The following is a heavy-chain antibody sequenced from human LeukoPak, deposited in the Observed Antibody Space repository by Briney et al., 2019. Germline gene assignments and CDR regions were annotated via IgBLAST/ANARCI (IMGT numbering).Heavy chain of an antibody. J-gene: IGHJ4*02. D-gene: IGHD2-2*01. CDR3: AKIEYCSSTSCYYFDY. Sequence: PGGFLRLSCAASGFTFSSYAMSWVRQAPGKGLEWVSAISGSGGSTYYADSVKGRFTISRDNSKNTLYLQMNSLRAEDTAVYYCAKIEYCSSTSCYYFDYWGQGTLVTVSS. V-gene: IGHV3-23*01. CDR1: GFTFSSYA. CDR2: ISGSGGST.